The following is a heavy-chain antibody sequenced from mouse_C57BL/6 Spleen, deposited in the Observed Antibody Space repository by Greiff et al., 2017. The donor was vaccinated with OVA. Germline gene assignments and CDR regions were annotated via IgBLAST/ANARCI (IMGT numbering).Heavy chain of an antibody. CDR2: ISYDGSN. CDR1: GYSITSGYY. D-gene: IGHD6-2*01. V-gene: IGHV3-6*01. J-gene: IGHJ2*01. CDR3: ARASPRFDY. Sequence: EVKLVESGPGLVKPSQSLSLTCSVTGYSITSGYYWNWIRQFPGNKLEWMGYISYDGSNNYNPSLKNRISITRDTSKNQFFLKLNSVTTEDTATYYCARASPRFDYWGQGTTLTVSS.